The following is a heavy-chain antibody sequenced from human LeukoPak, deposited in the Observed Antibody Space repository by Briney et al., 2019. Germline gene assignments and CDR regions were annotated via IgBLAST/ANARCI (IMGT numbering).Heavy chain of an antibody. V-gene: IGHV3-30*18. Sequence: PGRSLRLSCAASGFTFSGYGMHWVRQAPGKGLEWVAVISYDGSNKYYADSVKGRFTISRDNSKNTLYLQMNSLRAEDTAVYYCAKDRPFVVVVAATPPLFDYWGQGTLVTVSS. CDR2: ISYDGSNK. CDR3: AKDRPFVVVVAATPPLFDY. CDR1: GFTFSGYG. D-gene: IGHD2-15*01. J-gene: IGHJ4*02.